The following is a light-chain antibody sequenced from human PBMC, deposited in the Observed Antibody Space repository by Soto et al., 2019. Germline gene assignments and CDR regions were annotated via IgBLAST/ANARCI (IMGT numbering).Light chain of an antibody. CDR2: DVS. CDR1: SSDVGGYNY. Sequence: QSALTQPASVSGSPGQSITISCTGTSSDVGGYNYVSWYQQHPGKAPELMIYDVSNRPSGVSNRFSGSKSGTTASLTISGLQAEDEADYYCSSYSSTGTLRVFGGGTKVTVL. V-gene: IGLV2-14*01. J-gene: IGLJ2*01. CDR3: SSYSSTGTLRV.